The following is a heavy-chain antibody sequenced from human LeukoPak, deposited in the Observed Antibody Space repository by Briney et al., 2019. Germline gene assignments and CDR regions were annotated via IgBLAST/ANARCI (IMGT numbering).Heavy chain of an antibody. J-gene: IGHJ4*02. CDR3: AKIPQVVAATRGDY. V-gene: IGHV3-23*01. CDR2: ITGSGGST. Sequence: GGSLRLSCAASGFAFSNYGLSWVRQAPGKGLEWVSGITGSGGSTYYADSVKGRFTISRDNSKNALYLQMNSLRAEDTAVYYCAKIPQVVAATRGDYWGQGTLVTVSS. CDR1: GFAFSNYG. D-gene: IGHD2-15*01.